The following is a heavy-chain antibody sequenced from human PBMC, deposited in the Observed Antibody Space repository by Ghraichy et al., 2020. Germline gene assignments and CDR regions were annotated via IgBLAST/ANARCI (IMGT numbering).Heavy chain of an antibody. CDR3: ARELGVVVIATPLDY. CDR2: ISAYNGNT. Sequence: ASVKVSCKASGYTFTSYGISWVRQAPGQGLEWMGWISAYNGNTNYAQKLQGRVTMTTDTSTSTAYMELRSLRSDDTAVYYCARELGVVVIATPLDYWGQGTLVTVSS. D-gene: IGHD2-21*01. J-gene: IGHJ4*02. CDR1: GYTFTSYG. V-gene: IGHV1-18*01.